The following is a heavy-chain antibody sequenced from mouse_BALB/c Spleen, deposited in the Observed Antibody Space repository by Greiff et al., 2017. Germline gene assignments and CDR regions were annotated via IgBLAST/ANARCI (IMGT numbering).Heavy chain of an antibody. CDR1: GYTFTDYN. J-gene: IGHJ4*01. Sequence: EVKLMESGPELVKPGASVKIPCKASGYTFTDYNMDWVKQSHGKSLEWIGDINPNNGGTIYNQKFKGKATLTVDKSSSTAYMELRSLTSEDTAVYYCARCGYLLYYAMDYGGQGTSVTVSS. V-gene: IGHV1-18*01. CDR3: ARCGYLLYYAMDY. D-gene: IGHD2-2*01. CDR2: INPNNGGT.